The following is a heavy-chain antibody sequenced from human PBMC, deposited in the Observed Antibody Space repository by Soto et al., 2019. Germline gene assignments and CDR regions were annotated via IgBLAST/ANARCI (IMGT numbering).Heavy chain of an antibody. Sequence: SETLSLTCTVSGGSISSGDYYWSWIRQPPGKGLEWIGYIYYSGSTYYNPSLKSRVTISVDTSKNQFSLKLSSVTAADTAVYYCATLYSSGYSLFDYWGQGTLVTVSS. V-gene: IGHV4-30-4*01. D-gene: IGHD3-22*01. J-gene: IGHJ4*02. CDR2: IYYSGST. CDR3: ATLYSSGYSLFDY. CDR1: GGSISSGDYY.